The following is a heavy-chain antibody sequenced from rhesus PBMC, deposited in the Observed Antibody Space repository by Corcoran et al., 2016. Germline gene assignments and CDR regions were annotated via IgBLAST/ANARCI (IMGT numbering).Heavy chain of an antibody. V-gene: IGHV4-65*01. CDR1: GGSVSSSNW. CDR3: ARLSSYYFDY. Sequence: QVQLQESGPGLVKPSETLSLTCAVSGGSVSSSNWWSWIRQPPGKGLEWIGYISGSSGSTYYNPSLKSRVTISTDTSKNQFSLKLSSVTAADTAVYYCARLSSYYFDYWGQGVLVTVSS. CDR2: ISGSSGST. J-gene: IGHJ4*01.